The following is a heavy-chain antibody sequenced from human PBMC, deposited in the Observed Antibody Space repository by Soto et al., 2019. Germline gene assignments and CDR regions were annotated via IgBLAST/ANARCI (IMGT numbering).Heavy chain of an antibody. J-gene: IGHJ5*02. V-gene: IGHV1-18*01. CDR3: AREEAYSSSWYWFDP. D-gene: IGHD6-13*01. CDR2: ISAYNGNT. CDR1: GYTFTSYG. Sequence: ASVKVSCKASGYTFTSYGISWVRQAPGQGLEWMGWISAYNGNTNYAQKLQGRVTMTTDTSTSTAYMELRSLRSDDTAVYYCAREEAYSSSWYWFDPWGQGTLVTVSS.